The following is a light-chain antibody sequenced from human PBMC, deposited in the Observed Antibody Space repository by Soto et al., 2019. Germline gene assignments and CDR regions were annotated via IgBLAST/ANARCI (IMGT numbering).Light chain of an antibody. CDR3: QQYKGFPLT. CDR1: QVIAHY. CDR2: AAS. Sequence: DIQMTQSPSSLSASVGDRVTITCRASQVIAHYLAWYQQKPGNPPKSLIFAASNLQTGVPSKFSGSGSDTDFTLTISNLQPEDSAIYYCQQYKGFPLTVGGGTKVEI. V-gene: IGKV1-16*02. J-gene: IGKJ4*02.